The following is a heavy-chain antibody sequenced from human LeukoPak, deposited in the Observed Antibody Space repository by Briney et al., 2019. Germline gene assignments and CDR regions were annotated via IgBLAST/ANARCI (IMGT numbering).Heavy chain of an antibody. CDR2: IKQDGSEK. Sequence: GGSLRLSCAASGFTFSSYWMSWVRQAPGKGLEWVANIKQDGSEKNYVDSVKGRFTISRDNAKNSLYLQMNSLRAEDTAVYYCARVKGGYSYGPHYYYYYYMDVWGKGTTVTVSS. CDR3: ARVKGGYSYGPHYYYYYYMDV. J-gene: IGHJ6*03. V-gene: IGHV3-7*04. D-gene: IGHD5-18*01. CDR1: GFTFSSYW.